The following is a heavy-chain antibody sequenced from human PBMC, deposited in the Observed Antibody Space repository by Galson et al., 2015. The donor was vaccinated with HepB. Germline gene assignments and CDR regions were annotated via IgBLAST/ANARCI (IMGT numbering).Heavy chain of an antibody. Sequence: SLRLSCAASGFTFSNFWMHWVRQDPGKGLVWLPHINSDGRSTKYLDSVRGRFTISRDNANNTLYLQMTSLRAEDTGVYFCARDNLENQLNWLDPWGRGTLVTVSS. CDR1: GFTFSNFW. V-gene: IGHV3-74*01. D-gene: IGHD1-1*01. CDR2: INSDGRST. CDR3: ARDNLENQLNWLDP. J-gene: IGHJ5*02.